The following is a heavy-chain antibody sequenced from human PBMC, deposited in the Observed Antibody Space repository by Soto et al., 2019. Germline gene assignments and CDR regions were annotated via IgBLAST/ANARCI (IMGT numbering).Heavy chain of an antibody. Sequence: GASVKVSCKASGYTLTSYGISWVRQAPGQGLEWMGWISAYNGNTNYAQKFQGRVTMTTDTSTSTAYMELRSLRSDDTAVYYCERDPDIGMVQNDYWGQGTLVTVSS. V-gene: IGHV1-18*01. J-gene: IGHJ4*02. D-gene: IGHD2-15*01. CDR1: GYTLTSYG. CDR2: ISAYNGNT. CDR3: ERDPDIGMVQNDY.